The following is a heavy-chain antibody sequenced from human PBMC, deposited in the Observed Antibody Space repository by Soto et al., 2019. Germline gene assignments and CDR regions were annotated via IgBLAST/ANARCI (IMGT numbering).Heavy chain of an antibody. V-gene: IGHV4-39*01. J-gene: IGHJ5*02. CDR2: IYYSGST. CDR3: ARRIAARTNWFDP. D-gene: IGHD6-6*01. Sequence: SETLSLTCTVSGGSISSSSYYWGWIRQPPGKGLEWIGSIYYSGSTYYNPSLKSRVTISVDTSKNQFSLKLSSVTAADTAVYYCARRIAARTNWFDPWGQGTLVTVSS. CDR1: GGSISSSSYY.